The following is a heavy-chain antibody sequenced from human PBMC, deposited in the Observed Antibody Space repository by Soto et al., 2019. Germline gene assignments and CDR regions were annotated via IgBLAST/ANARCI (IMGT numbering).Heavy chain of an antibody. CDR1: GFIFSNYD. Sequence: PGGSLRLSCGASGFIFSNYDMHWVRQAPGKGLEWVSGIGAASDTYYPVSVQGRFTVSRDNAKKSLYLQMNSLRAGDTAVYYCARGVLGPGDYYYGMDVWGQGTTVTVSS. J-gene: IGHJ6*02. CDR2: IGAASDT. CDR3: ARGVLGPGDYYYGMDV. V-gene: IGHV3-13*01. D-gene: IGHD7-27*01.